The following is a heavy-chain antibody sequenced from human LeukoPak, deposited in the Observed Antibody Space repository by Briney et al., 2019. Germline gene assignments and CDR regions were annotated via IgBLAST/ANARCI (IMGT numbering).Heavy chain of an antibody. V-gene: IGHV3-33*01. CDR2: ISSDGSNK. Sequence: PGGSLRLSCAASGFAFSSSGFHWVRQAPGKGLEWVAVISSDGSNKYYTDSVKGRFTISRDNSKSTVHVQMNYLADEDTAVYYCARVSGDGYNTYFYYMVVWGKGTTVTVSS. J-gene: IGHJ6*03. D-gene: IGHD5-24*01. CDR1: GFAFSSSG. CDR3: ARVSGDGYNTYFYYMVV.